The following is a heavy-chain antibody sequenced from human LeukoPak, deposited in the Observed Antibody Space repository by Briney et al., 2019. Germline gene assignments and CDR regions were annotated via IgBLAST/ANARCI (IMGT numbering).Heavy chain of an antibody. CDR3: ARDWSGVYCTGGSCLSLDY. J-gene: IGHJ4*02. CDR2: INPNSGGT. Sequence: ASVKVSCKASGYTFTGYYMHWVRQAPGQGLEWMGWINPNSGGTNYAQKFQGRVTMTRDTSISTAYMELSRLRSDDTAVYYCARDWSGVYCTGGSCLSLDYWGQGTLVTVSS. D-gene: IGHD2-15*01. CDR1: GYTFTGYY. V-gene: IGHV1-2*02.